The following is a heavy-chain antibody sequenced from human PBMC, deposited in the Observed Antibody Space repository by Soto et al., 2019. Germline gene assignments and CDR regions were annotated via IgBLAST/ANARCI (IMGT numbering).Heavy chain of an antibody. CDR1: GINFKNAW. CDR3: TTDATQYSGSEL. CDR2: IKSRTDGETV. V-gene: IGHV3-15*01. Sequence: EVRLVESGGGLVKPGGSLRLSCVASGINFKNAWMSWVRQAPGKGLEWVGLIKSRTDGETVDYAGAVRGRISISRDDSENTVYLQMSSLEGEDTAVYYCTTDATQYSGSELWGQGTLVTVSS. J-gene: IGHJ4*02. D-gene: IGHD1-26*01.